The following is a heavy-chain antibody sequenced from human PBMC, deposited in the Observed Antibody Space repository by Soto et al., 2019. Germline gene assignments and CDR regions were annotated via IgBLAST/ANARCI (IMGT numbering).Heavy chain of an antibody. CDR2: ISGSGGST. Sequence: GGSLRLSCAASGFTFSSYAMSWVRQAPGKGLEWVSAISGSGGSTYYADSVKGRFTISRDNSKNTLYLQMNSLRAEDTAVYYCAKEEKYCSGGSCSPSRARYFDYWGQGTLVTVSS. D-gene: IGHD2-15*01. J-gene: IGHJ4*02. V-gene: IGHV3-23*01. CDR1: GFTFSSYA. CDR3: AKEEKYCSGGSCSPSRARYFDY.